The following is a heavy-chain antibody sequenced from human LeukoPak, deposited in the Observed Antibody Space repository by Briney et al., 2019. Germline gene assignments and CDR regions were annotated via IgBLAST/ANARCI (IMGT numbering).Heavy chain of an antibody. J-gene: IGHJ4*02. CDR3: ARGTVLRYFDWFADY. CDR1: GGTFSSYA. CDR2: IIPIFGTA. D-gene: IGHD3-9*01. V-gene: IGHV1-69*05. Sequence: ASVKVSCKASGGTFSSYAISWVRQAPGQGLEWMGGIIPIFGTANYAQKFQGRVTITTDESTSTAYMELSSLRSEDTAVYYCARGTVLRYFDWFADYWGQGTLVTVSS.